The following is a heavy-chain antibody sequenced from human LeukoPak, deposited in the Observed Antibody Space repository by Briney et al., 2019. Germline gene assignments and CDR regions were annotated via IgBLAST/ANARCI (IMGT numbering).Heavy chain of an antibody. D-gene: IGHD6-6*01. V-gene: IGHV4-34*01. CDR3: ARGGIAARHALLPGSAYKD. CDR1: GGSFSGYY. J-gene: IGHJ4*02. Sequence: SETLSLTCAVYGGSFSGYYWSWIRQPPGKGLEWIGEINHSGSTNYNPSLKSRVTISVDTSKNQFSLKLSSVTAADTAVYYCARGGIAARHALLPGSAYKDWGQGTLVTVSS. CDR2: INHSGST.